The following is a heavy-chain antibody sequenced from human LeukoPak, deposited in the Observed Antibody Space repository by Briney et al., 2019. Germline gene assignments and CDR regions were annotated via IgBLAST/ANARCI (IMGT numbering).Heavy chain of an antibody. CDR1: GFTFSSYG. V-gene: IGHV3-9*01. CDR3: AKFGYYGSGSYSYFDY. Sequence: PGGSLRLSCAASGFTFSSYGMHWVRQAPGKGLEWVSGISWNSGSIGYADSVKGRFTISRDNSKNTLYLQMNSLRAEDTAVYYCAKFGYYGSGSYSYFDYWGQGTLVTVSS. J-gene: IGHJ4*02. D-gene: IGHD3-10*01. CDR2: ISWNSGSI.